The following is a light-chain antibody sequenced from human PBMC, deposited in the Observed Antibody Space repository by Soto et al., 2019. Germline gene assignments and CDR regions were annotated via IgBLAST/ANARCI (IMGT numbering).Light chain of an antibody. J-gene: IGLJ3*02. CDR1: SSNIGSNY. CDR3: AAWDDSLSGWV. Sequence: QTVLTQPPSASGTPGQRVTISCSGSSSNIGSNYVYWYQQFPGTPPQLLIFSNNERPSGVPDRFSGSKSGTSASLAISGLRSEYEADYYCAAWDDSLSGWVFGGGTKLTVL. V-gene: IGLV1-47*02. CDR2: SNN.